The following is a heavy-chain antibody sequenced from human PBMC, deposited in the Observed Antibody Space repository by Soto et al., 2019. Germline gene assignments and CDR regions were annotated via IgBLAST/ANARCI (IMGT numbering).Heavy chain of an antibody. D-gene: IGHD1-1*01. CDR3: ASEQLAVLRGVLDY. CDR2: ISGSGGSP. Sequence: EVQLLESGGGLVQPGGSLRLSCAASGFTFNNYAMNWVRQAPGKGLEWVSGISGSGGSPYYADSVKGRFTISRDNSKNTLYLQMNSLRAEDTAVYYCASEQLAVLRGVLDYWGQGTLVTVSS. CDR1: GFTFNNYA. J-gene: IGHJ4*02. V-gene: IGHV3-23*01.